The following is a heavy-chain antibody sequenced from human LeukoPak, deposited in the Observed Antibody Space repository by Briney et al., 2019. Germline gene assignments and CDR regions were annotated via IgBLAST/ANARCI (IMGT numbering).Heavy chain of an antibody. CDR1: GFTFSSYS. J-gene: IGHJ6*03. CDR3: AKEGGYSYAAYMDV. Sequence: GGSLRLSCAASGFTFSSYSMNWVRQAPGKGLEWVSSISSSSSYIYYADSLKGRFTISRDNAKKSVYLQMNSLRAEDTAVYYCAKEGGYSYAAYMDVWGKGTTVTISS. V-gene: IGHV3-21*01. D-gene: IGHD5-18*01. CDR2: ISSSSSYI.